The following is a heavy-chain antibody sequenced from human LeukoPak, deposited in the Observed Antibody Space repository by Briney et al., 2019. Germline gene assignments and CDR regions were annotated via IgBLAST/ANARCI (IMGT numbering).Heavy chain of an antibody. CDR1: GGSISSYY. D-gene: IGHD3-22*01. J-gene: IGHJ4*02. CDR2: IYYSGSI. CDR3: ARLSPGGYYYDSSGYYRYFDY. Sequence: SETLSLTCTVSGGSISSYYWSWIRQPPGKGLEWIGYIYYSGSINYNPSLKSRVTISVDTSKNQFSLKLSSVTAADTAVYYCARLSPGGYYYDSSGYYRYFDYWGQGTLVTVSS. V-gene: IGHV4-59*08.